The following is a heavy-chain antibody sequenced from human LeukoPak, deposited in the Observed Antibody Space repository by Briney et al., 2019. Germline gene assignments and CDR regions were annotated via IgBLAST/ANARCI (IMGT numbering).Heavy chain of an antibody. CDR1: GFTVTSSY. CDR2: IYPTGAT. CDR3: ARRILGSIDD. V-gene: IGHV3-53*01. J-gene: IGHJ4*02. Sequence: PGGSLRLSCAASGFTVTSSYMTWVRQTPGKGLEWVSVIYPTGATYYADSVKGRFTISRDNSKNTVSLQMNSLRADDTALYYCARRILGSIDDWGQGTLVTVSS. D-gene: IGHD2/OR15-2a*01.